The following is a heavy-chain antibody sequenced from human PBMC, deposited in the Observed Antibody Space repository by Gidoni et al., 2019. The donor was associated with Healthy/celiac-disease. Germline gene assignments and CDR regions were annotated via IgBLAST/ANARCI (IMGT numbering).Heavy chain of an antibody. D-gene: IGHD3-22*01. Sequence: QVQLVESGGGLVKPGGSLRLSGAASGLTVSDYYMSWIRQAPGKGLGWFSYIRSSSSYPTYADSVKGRFTISRDNAKNSLYLQINSLRAEDTAVYYCARRTYYYDSSGYGLDYWGQGTLVTVSS. CDR3: ARRTYYYDSSGYGLDY. J-gene: IGHJ4*02. CDR1: GLTVSDYY. CDR2: IRSSSSYP. V-gene: IGHV3-11*06.